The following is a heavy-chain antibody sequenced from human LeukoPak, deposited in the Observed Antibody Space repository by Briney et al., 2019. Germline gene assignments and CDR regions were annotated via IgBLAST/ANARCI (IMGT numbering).Heavy chain of an antibody. CDR2: IYYSGST. V-gene: IGHV4-39*01. CDR3: ARQTLLGSLWADY. J-gene: IGHJ4*02. Sequence: SETLSLTCIVSGGSINSSYYWGWIRQPPGKGLEWIGTIYYSGSTYYSPSLKSRVTMSVDTSKNQFSLELRSVTAADTAVYYCARQTLLGSLWADYWGQGTLATVSS. CDR1: GGSINSSYY. D-gene: IGHD2-15*01.